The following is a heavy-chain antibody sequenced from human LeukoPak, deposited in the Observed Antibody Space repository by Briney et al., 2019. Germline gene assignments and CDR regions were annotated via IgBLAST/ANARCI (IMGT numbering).Heavy chain of an antibody. CDR2: IYYSGST. D-gene: IGHD6-13*01. CDR1: GGSISSSSYY. V-gene: IGHV4-39*07. J-gene: IGHJ5*02. CDR3: ARGPIAAAGVWFDP. Sequence: SETLSLTCTVSGGSISSSSYYWGWIRQPPGKRLEWIGSIYYSGSTYYNPSLKSRVTISVDTSKNQFSLKLSSVTAADTAVYYCARGPIAAAGVWFDPWGQGTLVTVSS.